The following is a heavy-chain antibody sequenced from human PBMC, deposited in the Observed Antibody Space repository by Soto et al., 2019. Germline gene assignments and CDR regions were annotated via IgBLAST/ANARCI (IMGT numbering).Heavy chain of an antibody. CDR1: GGSFSGYY. J-gene: IGHJ4*02. D-gene: IGHD5-12*01. CDR3: ARALYSGYDDY. Sequence: PSEILSLTCAVYGGSFSGYYWSWIRQPPGKGLEWIGEINHSGSTNYNPSLKSRVTISVDTSKNQFSLKLSSVTAAETAVYYCARALYSGYDDYWGQGTLVTVSS. V-gene: IGHV4-34*01. CDR2: INHSGST.